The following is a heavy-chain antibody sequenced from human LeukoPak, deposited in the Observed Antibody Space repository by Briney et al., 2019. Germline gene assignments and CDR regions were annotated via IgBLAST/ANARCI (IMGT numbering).Heavy chain of an antibody. D-gene: IGHD4-23*01. CDR2: IYYSGST. CDR1: GGSISSYY. J-gene: IGHJ4*02. V-gene: IGHV4-59*08. CDR3: ARLWGIRWVFDY. Sequence: SETLSLTCTASGGSISSYYWSWIRQPPGKGLEWIGYIYYSGSTNYNPSLKSRVTISVDTSKNQFSLKLSSVTAADTAVYYCARLWGIRWVFDYRGQGTLVTVSS.